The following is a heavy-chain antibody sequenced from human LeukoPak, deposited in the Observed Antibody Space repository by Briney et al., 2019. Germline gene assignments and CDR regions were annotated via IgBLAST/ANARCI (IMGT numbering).Heavy chain of an antibody. D-gene: IGHD1-26*01. J-gene: IGHJ3*02. CDR3: ARGGSYLSAFDI. V-gene: IGHV3-53*01. CDR1: GFTVSSNY. CDR2: IYSGGST. Sequence: GGSLRLSCAASGFTVSSNYMSWVRRAPGKGLEWVSIIYSGGSTFYADSVKGRFTISRDNSKNTLYLQMNSLRAEDTAVYYCARGGSYLSAFDIWGQGTMVTVSS.